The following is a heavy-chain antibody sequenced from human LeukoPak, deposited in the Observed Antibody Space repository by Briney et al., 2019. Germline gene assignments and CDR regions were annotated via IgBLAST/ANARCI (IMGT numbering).Heavy chain of an antibody. CDR3: ARLEYSNNWFDP. CDR2: IYYTGST. CDR1: GGSVSSGAYY. J-gene: IGHJ5*02. D-gene: IGHD6-6*01. Sequence: SETLSLTCTVSGGSVSSGAYYWSWIRQPPGKGLEWIGYIYYTGSTNFNPSLKSRLTISVDTSKNQFSLKLSSVTAADTAVYYCARLEYSNNWFDPWGQGTLVTVSS. V-gene: IGHV4-61*08.